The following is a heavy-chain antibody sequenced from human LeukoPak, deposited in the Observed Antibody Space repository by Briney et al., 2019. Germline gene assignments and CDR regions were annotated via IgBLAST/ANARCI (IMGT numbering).Heavy chain of an antibody. CDR1: GDSVSSNSAA. CDR2: TYYRSKWYN. D-gene: IGHD1-1*01. Sequence: SQTLPLTCAISGDSVSSNSAAWNWIRQSPSRGLEWLGRTYYRSKWYNDYAVSVKSRITVNPDTSKNQFSLQLNSVTPEDTAVYYCARVIGNDEGDDAFDIWGQGTMVTVSS. J-gene: IGHJ3*02. CDR3: ARVIGNDEGDDAFDI. V-gene: IGHV6-1*01.